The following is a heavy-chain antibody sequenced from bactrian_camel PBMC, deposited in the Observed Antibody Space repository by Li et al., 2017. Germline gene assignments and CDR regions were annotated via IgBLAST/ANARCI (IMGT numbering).Heavy chain of an antibody. D-gene: IGHD2*01. V-gene: IGHV3S14*01. Sequence: VQLVESGGGSVQSGGSLRLSCVVSGYTDNKYCMGWFRQAPGMRMEPVASVNNDGRITYEDAVKGRFTISRDDAKITLSLQMDDLKPEDTAMYYCAAEASYSGDLFGFWGQGTQVTVS. CDR3: AAEASYSGDLFGF. CDR1: GYTDNKYC. J-gene: IGHJ6*01. CDR2: VNNDGRIT.